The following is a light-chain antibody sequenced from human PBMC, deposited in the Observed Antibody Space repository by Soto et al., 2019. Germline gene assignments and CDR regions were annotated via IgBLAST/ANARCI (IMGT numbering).Light chain of an antibody. CDR3: SSYAASNNLGV. CDR2: EVS. Sequence: QSALTQPPSASGSPGQSVTISCIGTSSDVGGYNYVSWYQQHPGKAPKRMIYEVSKRPSGVPDRFSGSKSGNTASLTVSGLQAEDEADYYCSSYAASNNLGVFGGGTKRTVL. V-gene: IGLV2-8*01. CDR1: SSDVGGYNY. J-gene: IGLJ2*01.